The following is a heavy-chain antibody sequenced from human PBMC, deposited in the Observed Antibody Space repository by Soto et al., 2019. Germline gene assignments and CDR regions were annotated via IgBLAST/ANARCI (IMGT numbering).Heavy chain of an antibody. CDR1: GFTFSSYA. D-gene: IGHD3-10*01. CDR2: ISGSGGST. V-gene: IGHV3-23*01. Sequence: GGSLRLSCAASGFTFSSYAMSWVRQAPGKGLEWVSAISGSGGSTYYADSVKGRFTISRDNSKNTLYLQMNSLRAEDTAVYYCAKRLNYYGSGSYYPEADYFDYWGQGTLVTVSS. CDR3: AKRLNYYGSGSYYPEADYFDY. J-gene: IGHJ4*02.